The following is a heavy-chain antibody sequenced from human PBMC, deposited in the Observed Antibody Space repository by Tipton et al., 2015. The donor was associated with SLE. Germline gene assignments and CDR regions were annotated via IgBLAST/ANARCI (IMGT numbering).Heavy chain of an antibody. Sequence: TLSLTCSVSTYSISNGHYWAWVRQPPGKGLEWIGTVYHTGNTYYNPSLKSRVTISVDTSKNQFSLKLSSVTAVDTAVYYCARTDGDYFDHWGQGTLVTVSS. D-gene: IGHD4-17*01. CDR2: VYHTGNT. V-gene: IGHV4-38-2*01. CDR1: TYSISNGHY. CDR3: ARTDGDYFDH. J-gene: IGHJ4*02.